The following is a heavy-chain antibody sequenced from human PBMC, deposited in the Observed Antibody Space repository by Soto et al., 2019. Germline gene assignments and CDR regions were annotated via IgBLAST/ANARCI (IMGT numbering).Heavy chain of an antibody. Sequence: PGGSLRHSFAASGFIVSDYYMSWIRQAPGKGLEWVSYISSSSSYTNYADSVKGRFTISRDNAKNSLYLQMNSLRAEDTAVYYCARGGLYSGYEYYYYYYGMDVWGQGTTVTVSS. V-gene: IGHV3-11*05. J-gene: IGHJ6*02. CDR3: ARGGLYSGYEYYYYYYGMDV. D-gene: IGHD5-12*01. CDR2: ISSSSSYT. CDR1: GFIVSDYY.